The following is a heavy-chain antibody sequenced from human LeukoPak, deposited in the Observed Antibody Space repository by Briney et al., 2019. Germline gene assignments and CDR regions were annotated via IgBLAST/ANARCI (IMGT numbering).Heavy chain of an antibody. CDR1: GGSISSGSYY. D-gene: IGHD6-19*01. Sequence: PSETLSLTCTVSGGSISSGSYYWSWIRQPAGKGLEWIGRIYTSGSTSYNPSLKSRVTMSVDTSKNQFSLKLSSVTAADTAVYYCARGSGSGWYYFDYWGQGTLVTVSS. V-gene: IGHV4-61*02. CDR3: ARGSGSGWYYFDY. J-gene: IGHJ4*02. CDR2: IYTSGST.